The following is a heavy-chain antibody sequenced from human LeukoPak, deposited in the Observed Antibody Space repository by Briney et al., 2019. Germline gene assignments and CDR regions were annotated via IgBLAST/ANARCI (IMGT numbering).Heavy chain of an antibody. CDR2: ISTSSSYI. J-gene: IGHJ4*02. Sequence: GGSLRLSCAASGFTFSSYSMNWVRQAPGKGLEWVSSISTSSSYIYYADSVKGRFTISRDNAKNFLYLQMNSLRAEDTAVYYCARTYYDILTGYNPYFDYWGQGILVTVSS. CDR3: ARTYYDILTGYNPYFDY. CDR1: GFTFSSYS. D-gene: IGHD3-9*01. V-gene: IGHV3-21*01.